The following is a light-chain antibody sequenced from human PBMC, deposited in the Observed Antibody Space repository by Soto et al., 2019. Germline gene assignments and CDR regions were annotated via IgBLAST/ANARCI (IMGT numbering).Light chain of an antibody. CDR2: DAF. CDR3: QQYDSYST. CDR1: QDISHY. V-gene: IGKV1-33*01. J-gene: IGKJ1*01. Sequence: DIQMTQSPSSLSASAGDRVTITCQASQDISHYLNWYQQKPGKAPKLLIDDAFNLETGVPSRFSGSGSGTDFTFTISSLQPDDFATYYCQQYDSYSTFGQGTKVDIK.